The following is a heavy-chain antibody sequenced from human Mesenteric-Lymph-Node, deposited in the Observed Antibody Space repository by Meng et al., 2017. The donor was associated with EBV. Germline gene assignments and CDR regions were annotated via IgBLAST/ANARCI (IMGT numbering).Heavy chain of an antibody. D-gene: IGHD6-13*01. CDR2: ISAYNGNT. CDR3: AGDLRPLAAAGIGWFDP. J-gene: IGHJ5*02. V-gene: IGHV1-18*01. CDR1: GYTFTSYG. Sequence: QVSLVQSGEEVKKPGASVKVSCKASGYTFTSYGISWVRQAPGQGLEWMGWISAYNGNTNYAQKLQGRFTISRDNAKNSLYLQMNSLRAEDTALYHCAGDLRPLAAAGIGWFDPWGQGTLVTVSS.